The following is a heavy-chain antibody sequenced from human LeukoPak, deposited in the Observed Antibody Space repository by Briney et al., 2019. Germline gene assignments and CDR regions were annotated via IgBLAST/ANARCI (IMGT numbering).Heavy chain of an antibody. Sequence: ASVKVSCKASANTFNTYGISWVRQAPGQGLEWMGWISAFNGNTHYAQKFQGRVTMTTDTSTSTAYMELRSLRSDDTAVFYCARHYCSSTTCYLRDDTGNYYYMDVWGKGTTVTVSS. D-gene: IGHD2-2*01. CDR3: ARHYCSSTTCYLRDDTGNYYYMDV. V-gene: IGHV1-18*01. CDR1: ANTFNTYG. J-gene: IGHJ6*03. CDR2: ISAFNGNT.